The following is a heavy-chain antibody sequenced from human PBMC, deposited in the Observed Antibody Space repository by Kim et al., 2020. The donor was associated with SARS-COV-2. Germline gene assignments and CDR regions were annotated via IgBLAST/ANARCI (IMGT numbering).Heavy chain of an antibody. CDR3: ARGIAVAGYPVIIWFDS. CDR1: GFIFNNYG. V-gene: IGHV3-33*01. J-gene: IGHJ5*01. CDR2: ICYDGSTK. Sequence: GGSLRLSCAASGFIFNNYGMHWVRQAPGKGLEWVATICYDGSTKYYADSVKGRFTISRDNSQDTLHLQMNSLRAEDTAVYYCARGIAVAGYPVIIWFDSWGEGTLVTVSS. D-gene: IGHD6-19*01.